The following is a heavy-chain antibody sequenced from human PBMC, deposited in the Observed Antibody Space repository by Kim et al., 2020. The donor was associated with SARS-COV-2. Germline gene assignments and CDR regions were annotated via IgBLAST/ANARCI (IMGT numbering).Heavy chain of an antibody. D-gene: IGHD1-1*01. CDR1: AFTFSNYA. V-gene: IGHV3-23*01. Sequence: GGSLRLSCAASAFTFSNYAMNWVRQASGKGLEWVSRITSNGVSTYYADPVKGRFTISRDNSKNTLYLQMNSLRAEDSAVYYCAKGAQLEGQFFYYYGLDVWGQGTTVTVSS. J-gene: IGHJ6*02. CDR3: AKGAQLEGQFFYYYGLDV. CDR2: ITSNGVST.